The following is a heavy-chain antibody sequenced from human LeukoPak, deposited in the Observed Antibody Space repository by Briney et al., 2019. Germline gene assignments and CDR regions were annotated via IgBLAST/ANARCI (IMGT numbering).Heavy chain of an antibody. V-gene: IGHV3-30*03. J-gene: IGHJ3*02. CDR3: AREGHTSGYCGSFDN. Sequence: GGSLRLSCASSRFTFSNSIFHWVRQAPGKGLEWVSAMSYDGFSKYYADSVKGRFTISRDDSRGAVDLQLSSLGPDDTAVYYCAREGHTSGYCGSFDNWGQGTAVAVSS. CDR2: MSYDGFSK. D-gene: IGHD3-22*01. CDR1: RFTFSNSI.